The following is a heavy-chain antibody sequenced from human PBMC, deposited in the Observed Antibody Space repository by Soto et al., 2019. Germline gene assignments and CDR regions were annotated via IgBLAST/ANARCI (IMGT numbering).Heavy chain of an antibody. J-gene: IGHJ4*02. V-gene: IGHV3-30*03. Sequence: QVQLVESGGGVVQPGRSLRLSCAASGFTFSSYGMHWVRQAPGKGLEWVAVISYDGSNKYYADSVKGRFTISRDNSKNTLYLQMNSLRAEDTAVYYCATDALVGWTGGYFDYWGQGTLVTVSS. D-gene: IGHD2-15*01. CDR2: ISYDGSNK. CDR3: ATDALVGWTGGYFDY. CDR1: GFTFSSYG.